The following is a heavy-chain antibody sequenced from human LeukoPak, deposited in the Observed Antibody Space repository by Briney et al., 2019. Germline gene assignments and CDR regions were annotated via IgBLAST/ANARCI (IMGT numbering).Heavy chain of an antibody. D-gene: IGHD3-22*01. J-gene: IGHJ3*02. V-gene: IGHV1-18*01. CDR2: ISAYNNHYT. Sequence: GASVKVSCKASGYTFTSYGISWARQAPGQGLEWMGWISAYNNHYTNHTQKLQGRVTMTTDTSTSTANMELRSMRSDDTALYYCARDGHSSGYYQTDAFHIWGQGTMVTVSS. CDR3: ARDGHSSGYYQTDAFHI. CDR1: GYTFTSYG.